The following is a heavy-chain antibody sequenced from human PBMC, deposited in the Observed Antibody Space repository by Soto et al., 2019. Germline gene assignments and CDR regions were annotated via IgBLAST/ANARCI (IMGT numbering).Heavy chain of an antibody. CDR2: LYSGGST. V-gene: IGHV3-66*01. CDR1: GFTVSTKY. J-gene: IGHJ2*01. CDR3: ARDYSNIVGTTYYWYFDL. D-gene: IGHD5-12*01. Sequence: EVQLVESGGGLVQPGGSLRLSCAASGFTVSTKYMSWVRQAPGKGLEWVSVLYSGGSTYYADSVKGRFTISRDDSKNTLYLQMNSLRGEDTAVYFCARDYSNIVGTTYYWYFDLWGRGTLVTVSS.